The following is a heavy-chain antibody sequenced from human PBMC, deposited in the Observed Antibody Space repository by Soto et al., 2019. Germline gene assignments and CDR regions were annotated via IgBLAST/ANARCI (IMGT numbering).Heavy chain of an antibody. CDR2: ITSSGSSI. D-gene: IGHD6-6*01. CDR3: ARDKGQLVPADGD. Sequence: GGSLRLSCAASGFTFSDYYMSWIRQAPGKGLEWVSYITSSGSSIYYADSVKGRFTISRDNAKNSLYLQMNSLRAEDTAVYYCARDKGQLVPADGDWGQGTLVTVSS. CDR1: GFTFSDYY. J-gene: IGHJ4*02. V-gene: IGHV3-11*01.